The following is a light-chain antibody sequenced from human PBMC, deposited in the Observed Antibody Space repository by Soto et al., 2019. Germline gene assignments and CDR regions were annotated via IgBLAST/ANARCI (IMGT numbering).Light chain of an antibody. CDR3: PQYRIWPYT. V-gene: IGKV3-15*01. CDR1: QSISSN. CDR2: GAS. Sequence: EIVMTQSPATLSVSPGERATLSCRASQSISSNLAWYQQKPCQAPRLLIYGASTRATGIPARLSGSGSGTEFTLTISSLQSEDFAVYYCPQYRIWPYTFGQGTKLEIK. J-gene: IGKJ2*01.